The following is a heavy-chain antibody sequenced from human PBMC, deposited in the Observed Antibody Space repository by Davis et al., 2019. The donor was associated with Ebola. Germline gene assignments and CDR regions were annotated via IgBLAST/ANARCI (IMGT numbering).Heavy chain of an antibody. CDR2: ISYDGSNK. Sequence: GGSLRLSCAASGFTFSAFAMHWVRQTPGKGLEWVAVISYDGSNKYYADSVKGRVTIYRDNSKKTLYLQINSLRPEDTAIYYCARGIVVVPTAALPAYYYYMDVWGKGTTVTVSS. J-gene: IGHJ6*03. CDR3: ARGIVVVPTAALPAYYYYMDV. CDR1: GFTFSAFA. V-gene: IGHV3-30-3*01. D-gene: IGHD2-2*01.